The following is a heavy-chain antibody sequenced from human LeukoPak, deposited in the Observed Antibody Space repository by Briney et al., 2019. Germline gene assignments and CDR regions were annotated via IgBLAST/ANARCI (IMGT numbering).Heavy chain of an antibody. Sequence: GGSLRLSCAASGFTFSTYSMNWVRQAPGKGLDWVSYISSSSSTIYYADSVKGRFTISRDSAKNSLYLQMNSLRAEDTAVYYCAKAHIDGDGYYYFDYWGQGTLVSVSS. J-gene: IGHJ4*02. D-gene: IGHD3-22*01. CDR2: ISSSSSTI. V-gene: IGHV3-48*01. CDR3: AKAHIDGDGYYYFDY. CDR1: GFTFSTYS.